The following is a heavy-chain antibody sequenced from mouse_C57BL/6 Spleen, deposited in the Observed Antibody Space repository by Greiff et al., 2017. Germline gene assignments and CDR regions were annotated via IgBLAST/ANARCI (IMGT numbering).Heavy chain of an antibody. CDR3: ASVRYWFAY. V-gene: IGHV1-74*01. D-gene: IGHD3-1*01. J-gene: IGHJ3*01. CDR1: GYTFTSYW. Sequence: QVQLQQPGAELVKPGASVKVSCKASGYTFTSYWMHWVKQRPGQGLEWIGRIHPSDSDTNYNQKFKGKATLTVDKSSSTAYMQLSSLTSEDAAGEYCASVRYWFAYGGQGTMVTVSA. CDR2: IHPSDSDT.